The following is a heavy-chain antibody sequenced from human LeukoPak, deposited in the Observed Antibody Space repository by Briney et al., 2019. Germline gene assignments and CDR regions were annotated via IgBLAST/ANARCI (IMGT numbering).Heavy chain of an antibody. Sequence: SETLSLTCTVSGGSISSYYWSWIRQPPGKGLEWIGYIYYSGSTNYNPSLKSRVTISVDTSKNQFSLKLSSVTAADTAVYYCARSGIVVVPAAIQYNWFDPWGQGTLVTVSS. V-gene: IGHV4-59*01. CDR1: GGSISSYY. J-gene: IGHJ5*02. CDR3: ARSGIVVVPAAIQYNWFDP. CDR2: IYYSGST. D-gene: IGHD2-2*02.